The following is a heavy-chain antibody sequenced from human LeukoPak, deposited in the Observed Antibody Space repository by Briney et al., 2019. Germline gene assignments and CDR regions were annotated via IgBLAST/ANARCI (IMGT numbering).Heavy chain of an antibody. CDR2: ISYDGSNT. D-gene: IGHD6-13*01. Sequence: KPGGSLRLSCAASGFTFTTYSMNWVRQAPGKGLEWVAVISYDGSNTYYADSVKGRFTISRDKSKNTLYLQMNSLRAEDTAVYYCAKDWYEAGEHPSEYFQHWGQGTLVTVSS. CDR1: GFTFTTYS. CDR3: AKDWYEAGEHPSEYFQH. J-gene: IGHJ1*01. V-gene: IGHV3-30*18.